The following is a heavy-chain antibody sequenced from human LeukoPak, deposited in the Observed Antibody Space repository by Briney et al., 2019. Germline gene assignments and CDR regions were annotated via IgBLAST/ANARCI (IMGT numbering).Heavy chain of an antibody. V-gene: IGHV3-11*01. CDR1: GFTFSDYY. D-gene: IGHD1-14*01. J-gene: IGHJ4*02. CDR2: IRTDASDI. CDR3: TRGHFGMDV. Sequence: PGGSLRLSCAASGFTFSDYYMSWVRQAPGKGLEWVSYIRTDASDIYYAESVKGRFIISRDNAKNSVYLQMHSLRAEDTAVYYCTRGHFGMDVWGQGTLVTVSS.